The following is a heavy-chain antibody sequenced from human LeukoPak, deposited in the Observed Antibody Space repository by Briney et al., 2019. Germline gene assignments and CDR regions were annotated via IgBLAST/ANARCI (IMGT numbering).Heavy chain of an antibody. CDR1: GFTFSSYA. CDR3: ARALSTYSSSWYFDY. CDR2: ISGSGGST. V-gene: IGHV3-23*01. J-gene: IGHJ4*02. D-gene: IGHD6-13*01. Sequence: GGSLRLSCAASGFTFSSYAMSWVRQAPGKGLEWVSVISGSGGSTSYADSVKGRFTISRDNSMNTLYLQMNSLRAEDTAVYYCARALSTYSSSWYFDYWGQGTLVTVSS.